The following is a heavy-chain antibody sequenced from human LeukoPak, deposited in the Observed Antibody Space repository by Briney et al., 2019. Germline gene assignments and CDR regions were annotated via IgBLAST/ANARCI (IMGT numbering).Heavy chain of an antibody. CDR3: FADRGGDQGDS. CDR2: LVYSGFT. D-gene: IGHD3-16*01. V-gene: IGHV4-39*07. J-gene: IGHJ4*02. Sequence: SETLSLTCSVSGVSISSTNYFWGWIRQPRGKGLEWIVGLVYSGFTYYHRSLKSRFSISVDTSKNQFSLKLTSVTAADTAVYFCFADRGGDQGDSWGQGTLVTVSS. CDR1: GVSISSTNYF.